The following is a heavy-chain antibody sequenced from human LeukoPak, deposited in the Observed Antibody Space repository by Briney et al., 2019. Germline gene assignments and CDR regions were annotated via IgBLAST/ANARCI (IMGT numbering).Heavy chain of an antibody. J-gene: IGHJ4*02. Sequence: PGGFLRLSCAASGFTFSSYAMSWVRQAPGKGLEWVSAISGSGGSTYYADSAKGRFTISRDNSKNTLYLQMNSLRAEDTAVYYCARPPKYSVGRGYFDYWGQGTLVTVSS. V-gene: IGHV3-23*01. CDR3: ARPPKYSVGRGYFDY. CDR2: ISGSGGST. CDR1: GFTFSSYA. D-gene: IGHD5/OR15-5a*01.